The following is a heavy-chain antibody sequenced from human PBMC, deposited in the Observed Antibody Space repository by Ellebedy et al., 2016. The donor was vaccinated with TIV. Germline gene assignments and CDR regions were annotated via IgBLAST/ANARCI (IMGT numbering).Heavy chain of an antibody. D-gene: IGHD6-19*01. V-gene: IGHV1-18*04. J-gene: IGHJ4*02. CDR2: ISAYNGNT. CDR1: GYTFTSYG. Sequence: AASVKVSCKASGYTFTSYGITWVRQAPGQGLEWMGCISAYNGNTNYAQTVQGRVTMTTDTSTTTAYMELRSLRSDDTAVYYCARSGLYSSGWYGQYWGQGTLVTVSS. CDR3: ARSGLYSSGWYGQY.